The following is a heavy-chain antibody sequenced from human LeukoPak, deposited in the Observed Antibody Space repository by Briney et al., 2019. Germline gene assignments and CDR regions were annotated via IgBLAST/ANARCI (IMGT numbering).Heavy chain of an antibody. D-gene: IGHD6-19*01. CDR1: RGSISIDN. CDR2: IHDSGST. CDR3: ARGDRAVACAWVWFDP. V-gene: IGHV4-4*07. Sequence: PSETLSLTSTVSRGSISIDNWRSIRQTPGEGLEWIGRIHDSGSTNYNRSLQSRVTISVDTTKYQFSLKLSSVTAADMAIYFCARGDRAVACAWVWFDPWGQGTLVTVS. J-gene: IGHJ5*02.